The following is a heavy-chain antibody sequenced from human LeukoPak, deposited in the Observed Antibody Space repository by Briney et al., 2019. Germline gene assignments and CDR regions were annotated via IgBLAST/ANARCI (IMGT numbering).Heavy chain of an antibody. CDR3: ASPNWEGYYYSMDV. J-gene: IGHJ6*02. CDR2: IYYSGST. Sequence: PSETLSLTCTVSGGSISSSSYYWGWIRQPPGKGLEWIGSIYYSGSTYYNPSLKSRGTISVDTSKNQFSLKLSSVTAADTAVYYCASPNWEGYYYSMDVWGQGTTVTVSS. CDR1: GGSISSSSYY. D-gene: IGHD7-27*01. V-gene: IGHV4-39*07.